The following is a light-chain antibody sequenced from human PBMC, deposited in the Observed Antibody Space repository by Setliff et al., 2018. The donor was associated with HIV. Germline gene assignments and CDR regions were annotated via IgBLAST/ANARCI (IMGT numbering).Light chain of an antibody. Sequence: QSALTQPASVSGSPGQSTTTACTGTSSDVGGYNYVSWYQQHPGKAPKFIIYEVSNRPSGVSNRFSGSKSGNTASLTISGLQAEDEADYFCASYTSNSTLVFGGGTKVTVL. CDR1: SSDVGGYNY. V-gene: IGLV2-14*03. J-gene: IGLJ2*01. CDR3: ASYTSNSTLV. CDR2: EVS.